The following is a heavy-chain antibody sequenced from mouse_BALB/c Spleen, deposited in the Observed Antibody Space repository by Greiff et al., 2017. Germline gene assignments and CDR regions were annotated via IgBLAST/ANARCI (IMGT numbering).Heavy chain of an antibody. CDR3: ARSDWSYAMDY. Sequence: EVQRVESGPGLVKPSQSLSLTCTVTGYSITSDYAWNWIRQFPGNKLEWMGYISYSGSTSYNPSLKSRISITRDTSKNQFFLQLNSVTTEDTATYYCARSDWSYAMDYWGQGTSVTVSS. CDR2: ISYSGST. CDR1: GYSITSDYA. D-gene: IGHD4-1*01. J-gene: IGHJ4*01. V-gene: IGHV3-2*02.